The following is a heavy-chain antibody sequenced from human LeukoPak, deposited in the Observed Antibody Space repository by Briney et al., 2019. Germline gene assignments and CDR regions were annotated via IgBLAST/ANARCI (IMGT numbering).Heavy chain of an antibody. J-gene: IGHJ4*02. CDR2: INPSGGST. CDR3: ARDLRGRQVPGY. V-gene: IGHV1-46*01. D-gene: IGHD5/OR15-5a*01. CDR1: GYTFTSYY. Sequence: GASVKVSCKASGYTFTSYYMHWVRQAPGQGLEWMGIINPSGGSTSYAQKFQGRVTMTRDMSTSTVYMELSSLRSEDTAVYYCARDLRGRQVPGYWGQGTLVTVSS.